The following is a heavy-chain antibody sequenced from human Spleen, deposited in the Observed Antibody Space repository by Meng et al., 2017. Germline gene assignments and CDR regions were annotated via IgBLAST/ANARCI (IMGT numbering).Heavy chain of an antibody. V-gene: IGHV4-39*01. J-gene: IGHJ4*02. CDR2: IYYSGST. CDR1: GDSRSSSSYY. CDR3: ARHMEMSTIINLFDF. Sequence: QLQLQESGPGLVKPSETLSLTRTVSGDSRSSSSYYWGWIRQPPGKGLEWIGSIYYSGSTYYNPSLKSRITISVDTSKNQFSLKLSSVTAADTAVYYCARHMEMSTIINLFDFWGQGALVTVSS. D-gene: IGHD5-24*01.